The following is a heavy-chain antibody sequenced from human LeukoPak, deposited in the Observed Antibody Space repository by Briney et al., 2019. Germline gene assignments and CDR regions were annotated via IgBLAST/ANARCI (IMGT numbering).Heavy chain of an antibody. V-gene: IGHV4-59*01. CDR3: ARGVISGSYFMGLDY. J-gene: IGHJ4*02. CDR2: IYYSGST. Sequence: PQETLSLTCTVSGDSMSYYYWSWIRQPPGKGREEMGYIYYSGSTNYNPSLKSRVTISVDTSKNQFSLKLSSVTAADTAVYYCARGVISGSYFMGLDYWRQGTLVTVSS. CDR1: GDSMSYYY. D-gene: IGHD1-26*01.